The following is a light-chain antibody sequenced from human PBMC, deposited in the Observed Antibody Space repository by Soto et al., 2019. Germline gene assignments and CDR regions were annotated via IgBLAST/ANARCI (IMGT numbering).Light chain of an antibody. J-gene: IGKJ2*01. CDR1: QTIASN. CDR3: QQYHNWPPQYT. V-gene: IGKV3-15*01. CDR2: GAS. Sequence: EIVMTQSPGSLSVSPGERATLSCRASQTIASNVAWYQQKPGQAPRLLIHGASTRATGVPARFSGSGSGTEFTLTISSLQSEDFAVYYCQQYHNWPPQYTFGQGTKLQMK.